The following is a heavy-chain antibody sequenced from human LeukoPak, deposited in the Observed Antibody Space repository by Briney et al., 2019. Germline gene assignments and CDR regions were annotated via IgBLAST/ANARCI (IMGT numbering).Heavy chain of an antibody. V-gene: IGHV1-24*01. CDR3: ATAELWGGYELPNL. CDR2: FDPEDGET. Sequence: ASVKVSCKVSGYTLTELSMHWVRQAPGKGLEWMGGFDPEDGETIYAQKFQGRVTMTEDTSTDTAYMELSSLRSEDTAVYYCATAELWGGYELPNLWGQGTLVTVSS. D-gene: IGHD5-12*01. CDR1: GYTLTELS. J-gene: IGHJ5*02.